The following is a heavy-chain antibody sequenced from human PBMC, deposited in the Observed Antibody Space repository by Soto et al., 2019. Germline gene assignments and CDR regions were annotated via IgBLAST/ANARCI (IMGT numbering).Heavy chain of an antibody. CDR1: GYSFASYW. V-gene: IGHV5-10-1*01. D-gene: IGHD2-15*01. Sequence: PGESLKISCKGSGYSFASYWIGWVRQMPGKGLEWMGRIDPSDSYTNYSPSFQGHVTISADKSISTAYLQWSSLKASDTAMYYCARYELLATYYYYGMDVWGQGTTVTVPS. CDR2: IDPSDSYT. CDR3: ARYELLATYYYYGMDV. J-gene: IGHJ6*02.